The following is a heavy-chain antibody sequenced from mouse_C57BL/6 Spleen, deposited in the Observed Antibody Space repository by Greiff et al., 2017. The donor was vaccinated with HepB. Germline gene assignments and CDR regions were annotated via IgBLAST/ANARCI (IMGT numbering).Heavy chain of an antibody. Sequence: EVNLVESGGDLVKPGGSLKLSCAASGFTFSSYGMSWVRQTPDKRLEWVATISSGGSYTYYPDSVKGRFTISRDNAKNTLYLQMSSLKSEDTAMYYCARGDYDGGWGQGTTLTVSS. CDR1: GFTFSSYG. J-gene: IGHJ2*01. V-gene: IGHV5-6*01. D-gene: IGHD2-4*01. CDR2: ISSGGSYT. CDR3: ARGDYDGG.